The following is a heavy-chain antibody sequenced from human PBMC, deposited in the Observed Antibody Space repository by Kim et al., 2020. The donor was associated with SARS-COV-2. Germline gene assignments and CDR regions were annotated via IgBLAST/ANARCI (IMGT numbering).Heavy chain of an antibody. Sequence: ASVKVSCKTSGYSFTNYAIHWVRQAPGQRLEWMGCINAGKGNTKYSQKFQGRVTITRDTSASTAYMELSNLRFEDTAVFYCARGLDYLLEDYFYYWGQGSLVTVS. CDR3: ARGLDYLLEDYFYY. J-gene: IGHJ4*02. D-gene: IGHD3-16*01. V-gene: IGHV1-3*01. CDR1: GYSFTNYA. CDR2: INAGKGNT.